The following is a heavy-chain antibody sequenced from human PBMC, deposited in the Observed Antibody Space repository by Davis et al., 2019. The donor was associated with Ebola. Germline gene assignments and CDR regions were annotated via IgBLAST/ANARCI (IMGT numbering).Heavy chain of an antibody. CDR1: GFTFSSYW. J-gene: IGHJ4*02. D-gene: IGHD3-22*01. Sequence: GESLKISCAASGFTFSSYWMSWVRQAPGKGLEWVANIKQDGSEKYYVDSVKGRFTISRDNAKNPLYLQMNSLRAEDTAVYYCARVVTMIVVTWGQGTLVTVSS. CDR3: ARVVTMIVVT. CDR2: IKQDGSEK. V-gene: IGHV3-7*01.